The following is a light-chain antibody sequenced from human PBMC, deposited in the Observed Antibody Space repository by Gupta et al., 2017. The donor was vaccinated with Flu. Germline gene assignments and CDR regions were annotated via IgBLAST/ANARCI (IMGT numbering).Light chain of an antibody. CDR3: QQDGSFPWT. V-gene: IGKV3-20*01. CDR2: GAS. J-gene: IGKJ1*01. CDR1: QSVSSNY. Sequence: GTLSLSPRERATRSCRASQSVSSNYLAWYQQKPGQAPRLLIYGASSRATGIPDRFSGSGSGTDFSLTISRLEPEDFAVYYCQQDGSFPWTFGQGTKVEIK.